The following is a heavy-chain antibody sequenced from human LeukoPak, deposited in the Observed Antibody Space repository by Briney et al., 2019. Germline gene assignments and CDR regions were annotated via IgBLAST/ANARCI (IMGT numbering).Heavy chain of an antibody. D-gene: IGHD2-21*01. CDR1: GFTFSSYG. CDR3: AKGDKVAIWRRTYNLFES. CDR2: IHHDGSNK. J-gene: IGHJ5*01. V-gene: IGHV3-30*02. Sequence: GGSLRLSCAASGFTFSSYGMHWVRQAPGKGLAWVTFIHHDGSNKYYADSVKGRFTISRDNSKNTLYLQMNSLRAEDTAVYYCAKGDKVAIWRRTYNLFESWGQGTLVTVSS.